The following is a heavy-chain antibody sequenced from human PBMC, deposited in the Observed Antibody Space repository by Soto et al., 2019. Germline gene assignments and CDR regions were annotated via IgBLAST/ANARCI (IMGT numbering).Heavy chain of an antibody. D-gene: IGHD3-3*01. CDR2: ISAYNGNT. J-gene: IGHJ5*02. V-gene: IGHV1-18*01. CDR1: GYTFTSYG. Sequence: GASVKVSCKASGYTFTSYGISWVRQAPGQGLEWMGWISAYNGNTNYAQKLQGRVTMTTDTSTNTACMELRSLRSDDTAVYYCARESTRRYDFWSGYRSDYNWFDPWGQGTLVTVSS. CDR3: ARESTRRYDFWSGYRSDYNWFDP.